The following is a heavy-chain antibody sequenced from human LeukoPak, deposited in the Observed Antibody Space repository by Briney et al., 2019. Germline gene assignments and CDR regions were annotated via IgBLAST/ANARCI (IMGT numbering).Heavy chain of an antibody. CDR1: GGSISSGSYY. D-gene: IGHD2-15*01. J-gene: IGHJ6*03. V-gene: IGHV4-61*02. Sequence: PSETLSLTCTVSGGSISSGSYYWSWIRQPAGKGLEWIGRIYTSGSTNYNPSLKSRVTISVDTSKNQFSLKLSSVTAADTAVYYCARVPPRVLQAYYMDVWGKGTTVTVSS. CDR2: IYTSGST. CDR3: ARVPPRVLQAYYMDV.